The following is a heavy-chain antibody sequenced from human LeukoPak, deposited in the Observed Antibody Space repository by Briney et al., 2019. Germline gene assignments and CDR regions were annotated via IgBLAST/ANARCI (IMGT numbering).Heavy chain of an antibody. Sequence: GGSLRLSCAASGFTFSSYAMSWVRQAPGKGLEWVSAISGSGGSTYYADSVKGRFTISRDNSKNTLYMQMNSLRAEDTAVYYCAKDTTMIVVVIPDYWGQGTLVTVSS. CDR1: GFTFSSYA. CDR3: AKDTTMIVVVIPDY. J-gene: IGHJ4*02. CDR2: ISGSGGST. V-gene: IGHV3-23*01. D-gene: IGHD3-22*01.